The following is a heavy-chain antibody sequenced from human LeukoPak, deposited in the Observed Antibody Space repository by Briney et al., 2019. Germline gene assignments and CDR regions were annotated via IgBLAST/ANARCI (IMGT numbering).Heavy chain of an antibody. Sequence: GRSLRLSCAASGFTFSSYGMHWVRQAPGKGLEWVSYISSSSTIYYADSVKGRFTISRDNAKNSLYLQMNSLRAEDTAVYYCAKAVVVVPAATFDYWGQGTLVTVSS. CDR1: GFTFSSYG. V-gene: IGHV3-48*01. CDR3: AKAVVVVPAATFDY. J-gene: IGHJ4*02. CDR2: ISSSSTI. D-gene: IGHD2-2*01.